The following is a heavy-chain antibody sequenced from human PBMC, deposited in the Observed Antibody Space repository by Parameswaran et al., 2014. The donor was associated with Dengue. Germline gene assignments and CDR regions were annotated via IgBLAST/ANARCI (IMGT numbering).Heavy chain of an antibody. CDR3: ARHTYSTSSYFYYGMDV. V-gene: IGHV4-39*01. D-gene: IGHD6-6*01. J-gene: IGHJ6*02. Sequence: WIRQPPGKGLEWIGSIYYSGSTYYNPSLKSRVTISVDTSKNQFSLNLSSVTAADTAVYSCARHTYSTSSYFYYGMDVWGQGTTVTVSS. CDR2: IYYSGST.